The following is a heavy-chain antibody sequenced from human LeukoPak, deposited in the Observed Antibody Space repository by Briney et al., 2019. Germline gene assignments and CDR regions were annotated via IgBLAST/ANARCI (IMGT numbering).Heavy chain of an antibody. Sequence: GGSLRLSCATSGFTFSHYWMSWVRQAPGKGLEWVANINLDGIKKYHVDSVKGRFTISRDNAKNSLYLQMNSLRAEDTAVYYCARRLEYSSSCFDYWGQGTLVTVSS. D-gene: IGHD6-6*01. J-gene: IGHJ4*02. CDR1: GFTFSHYW. V-gene: IGHV3-7*01. CDR2: INLDGIKK. CDR3: ARRLEYSSSCFDY.